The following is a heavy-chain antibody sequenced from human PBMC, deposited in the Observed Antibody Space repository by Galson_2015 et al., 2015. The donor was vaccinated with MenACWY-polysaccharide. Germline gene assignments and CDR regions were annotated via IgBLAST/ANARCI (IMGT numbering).Heavy chain of an antibody. J-gene: IGHJ4*02. CDR3: ARGPGRNWNYVDY. D-gene: IGHD1-1*01. V-gene: IGHV3-30-3*01. CDR1: GFTFSSYA. CDR2: ISYDGSNK. Sequence: SLRLSCAASGFTFSSYAMHWVRQAPGKGLEWVAVISYDGSNKYYADSVKGRFTISRDNSKNTLYLQMNSLGAEDTAVYYCARGPGRNWNYVDYWGQGTLVTVSS.